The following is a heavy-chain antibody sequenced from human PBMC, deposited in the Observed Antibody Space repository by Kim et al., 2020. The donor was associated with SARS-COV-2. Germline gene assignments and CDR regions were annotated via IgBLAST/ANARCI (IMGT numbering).Heavy chain of an antibody. J-gene: IGHJ6*02. CDR2: ISSSSSYT. D-gene: IGHD2-2*01. V-gene: IGHV3-11*03. Sequence: GGSLRLSCAASGFTFSDYYMSWIRQAPGKGLEWVSYISSSSSYTNYADSVKGRFTISRDNAKNSLYLQMNSLRAEDTAVYYCARWVLVPAAIYYYYGMDVWGQGTTVTVSS. CDR1: GFTFSDYY. CDR3: ARWVLVPAAIYYYYGMDV.